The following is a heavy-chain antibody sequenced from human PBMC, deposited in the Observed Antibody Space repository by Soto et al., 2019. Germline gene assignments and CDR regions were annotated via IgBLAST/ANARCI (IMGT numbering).Heavy chain of an antibody. V-gene: IGHV3-15*07. CDR1: GFPFSNAW. J-gene: IGHJ3*01. Sequence: GGSLRLSCAGSGFPFSNAWVNWVRQAPGKGLEWVGRIISKTDGGTTDFPAPVQGRFTISRDDSMNMVYLQMNSLTTEDTAVYYCTTYSLWEAFDVWGQGTMVTVSS. CDR3: TTYSLWEAFDV. CDR2: IISKTDGGTT. D-gene: IGHD3-16*01.